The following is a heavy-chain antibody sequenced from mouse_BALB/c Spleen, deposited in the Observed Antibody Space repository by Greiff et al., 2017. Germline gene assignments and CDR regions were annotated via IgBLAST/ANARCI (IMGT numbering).Heavy chain of an antibody. J-gene: IGHJ2*01. CDR2: IDPSDSYT. CDR1: GYTFTSYW. Sequence: QVQLQQPGAELVKPGASVKMSCKASGYTFTSYWMHWVKQRPGQGLEWIGVIDPSDSYTSYNQKFKGKATLTVNTSSSTAYMQLSSLTSEDSAVYYCTRSEEAFDYWGQGTTLTVSS. V-gene: IGHV1S127*01. CDR3: TRSEEAFDY.